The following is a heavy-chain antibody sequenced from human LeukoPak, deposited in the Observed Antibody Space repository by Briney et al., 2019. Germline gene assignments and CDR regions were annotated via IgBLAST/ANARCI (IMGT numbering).Heavy chain of an antibody. J-gene: IGHJ4*02. Sequence: SETLSLTCTVSGGSISSYYWSWIRQPPGKGLEWIGYIYYSGSTNYNPSLKSRVTISVDTSKNQFSLKLSSVTAADTAVYYCARGQGYGLLNAVDYWGQGTLVTVSS. CDR3: ARGQGYGLLNAVDY. CDR1: GGSISSYY. D-gene: IGHD5-18*01. CDR2: IYYSGST. V-gene: IGHV4-59*08.